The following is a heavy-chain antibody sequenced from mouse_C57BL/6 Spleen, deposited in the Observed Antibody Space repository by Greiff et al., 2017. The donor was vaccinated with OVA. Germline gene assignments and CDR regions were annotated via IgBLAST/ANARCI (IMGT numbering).Heavy chain of an antibody. CDR2: IDPSDSYT. J-gene: IGHJ4*01. CDR1: GYTFTSYW. Sequence: VQLQQPGAELVMPGASVKLSCKASGYTFTSYWMHWVKQRPGQGLEWIGEIDPSDSYTNYNQKFKGKSTLTVDKSSSTAYMQLSSLTSEDSAVYYCARFDGSSYNAMDYWGQGTSVTVSS. D-gene: IGHD1-1*01. CDR3: ARFDGSSYNAMDY. V-gene: IGHV1-69*01.